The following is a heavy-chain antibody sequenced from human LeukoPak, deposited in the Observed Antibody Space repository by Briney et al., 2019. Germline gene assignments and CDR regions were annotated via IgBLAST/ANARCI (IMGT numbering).Heavy chain of an antibody. D-gene: IGHD3-22*01. CDR3: AGPTYYYDSSGSESWSFDY. Sequence: ASVKVSCKASGGTFSSYAISWVRQAPGQGLEWMGRIIPIFGTANYAQKFQGRVTITTDESTSTAYMELSSLRSEDTAVYYCAGPTYYYDSSGSESWSFDYWGQGTLVTVSS. V-gene: IGHV1-69*05. CDR2: IIPIFGTA. J-gene: IGHJ4*02. CDR1: GGTFSSYA.